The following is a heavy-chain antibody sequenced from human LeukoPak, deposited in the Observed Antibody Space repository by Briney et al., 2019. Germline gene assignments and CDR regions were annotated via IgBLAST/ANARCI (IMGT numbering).Heavy chain of an antibody. CDR1: GYTFTGYY. CDR3: ARVPSGYDYVTD. CDR2: INPNSGGT. Sequence: ASVKVSCKASGYTFTGYYMHWVRQAPGQGLEWMGWINPNSGGTNYAQKFQGRVTMTRDTSISTAYMELSRLRSDDTAVYYCARVPSGYDYVTDWGQGTLVTVSS. J-gene: IGHJ4*02. V-gene: IGHV1-2*02. D-gene: IGHD5-12*01.